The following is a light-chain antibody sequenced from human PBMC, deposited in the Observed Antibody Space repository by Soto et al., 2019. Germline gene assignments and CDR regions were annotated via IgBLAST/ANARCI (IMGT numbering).Light chain of an antibody. CDR1: QSLLYSDGKTY. J-gene: IGKJ5*01. Sequence: DVVVTQTPLSLSVTPGQPASMSCKSSQSLLYSDGKTYLYWYLQKLGQPPHLLIYEVSNRFSGVPGRFSGSGSGTDFTLKISRVEAEAVGVYYCMQRTHVPITFGQGTRLEIK. V-gene: IGKV2D-29*01. CDR2: EVS. CDR3: MQRTHVPIT.